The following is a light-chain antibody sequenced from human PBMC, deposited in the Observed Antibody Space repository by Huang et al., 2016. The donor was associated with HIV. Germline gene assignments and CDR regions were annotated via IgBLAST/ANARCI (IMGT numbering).Light chain of an antibody. J-gene: IGKJ4*01. CDR3: QQYYHNPLT. Sequence: DIVMTQSPDSLTVSLGERGTINCRYRQSLFFSSNKRSYLAWYQKKPGQPPKLVISWASARESGVPDRFSGSGSETHFTLTINSLQAEDVAVYYCQQYYHNPLTFGGGTKVEI. CDR1: QSLFFSSNKRSY. CDR2: WAS. V-gene: IGKV4-1*01.